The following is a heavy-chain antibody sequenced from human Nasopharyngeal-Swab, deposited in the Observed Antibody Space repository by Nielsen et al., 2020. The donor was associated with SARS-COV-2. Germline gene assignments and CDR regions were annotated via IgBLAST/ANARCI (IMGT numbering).Heavy chain of an antibody. J-gene: IGHJ6*02. CDR3: ARAQGSYYYDSSGYYYYYYYGMDV. CDR2: IYYSEST. Sequence: SETLSLTCTVSGGSISSYYWSWIRQPPGKGLEWIGYIYYSESTNYNPSLKSRVTISVDTSKNQFSLKLSSVTAADTAVYYCARAQGSYYYDSSGYYYYYYYGMDVWGQGTTVTVSS. V-gene: IGHV4-59*13. CDR1: GGSISSYY. D-gene: IGHD3-22*01.